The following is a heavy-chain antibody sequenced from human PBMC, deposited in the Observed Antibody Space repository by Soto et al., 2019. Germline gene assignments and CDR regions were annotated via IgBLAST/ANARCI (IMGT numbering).Heavy chain of an antibody. Sequence: PSETLSLTCTVSGGSISTYYWSWIRQPPGKGLEWIGYIYYSGSTDYNPSLKSRVTISMDTSKNQFSLKLNSVTAADTAVYYCAREDDKGVIDSWGQGTLVTVSS. J-gene: IGHJ5*01. CDR1: GGSISTYY. CDR2: IYYSGST. CDR3: AREDDKGVIDS. D-gene: IGHD3-10*01. V-gene: IGHV4-59*12.